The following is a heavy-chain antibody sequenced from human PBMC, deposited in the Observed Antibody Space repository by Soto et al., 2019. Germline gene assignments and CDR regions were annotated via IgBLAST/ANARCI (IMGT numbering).Heavy chain of an antibody. CDR1: GYTFTSYD. CDR3: ARVLQHLYPDAFDS. D-gene: IGHD6-13*01. Sequence: QVQLVQSGAEVKKPGASVKVSCKASGYTFTSYDINWVRQATGQGLEWMGWMNPNSGNTGYAQKFQGRVTMTRNTSISTAYMELSSLRSEDTAVYYCARVLQHLYPDAFDSWVQGTMVTVSS. CDR2: MNPNSGNT. J-gene: IGHJ3*02. V-gene: IGHV1-8*01.